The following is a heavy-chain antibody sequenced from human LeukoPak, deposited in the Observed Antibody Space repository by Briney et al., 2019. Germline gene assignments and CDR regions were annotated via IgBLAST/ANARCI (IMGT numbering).Heavy chain of an antibody. CDR1: GFTFSSYW. V-gene: IGHV3-74*01. Sequence: GGSLRLSCAASGFTFSSYWMHWVRQVAGKVPVWVSRNNGDGTSTRYADFVKGRFTISRDNAKNTLYLQMNSLSAEDTAVYYCASNNDTLTGYYYFDYWGQGALVTVST. CDR3: ASNNDTLTGYYYFDY. CDR2: NNGDGTST. D-gene: IGHD3-9*01. J-gene: IGHJ4*02.